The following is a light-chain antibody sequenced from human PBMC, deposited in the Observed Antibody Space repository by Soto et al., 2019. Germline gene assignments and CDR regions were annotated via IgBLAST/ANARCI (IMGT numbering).Light chain of an antibody. CDR2: GAS. CDR1: QNIRTN. Sequence: EIVMTQSPATLSVSPGERATLSCRASQNIRTNLAWYQQKPGQAPRLLMYGASTRATGIPVRFSGSGSGTEFTLTINSLQSEDFAVYYCQQSETYPLTFGQGTRLDIK. J-gene: IGKJ5*01. V-gene: IGKV3-15*01. CDR3: QQSETYPLT.